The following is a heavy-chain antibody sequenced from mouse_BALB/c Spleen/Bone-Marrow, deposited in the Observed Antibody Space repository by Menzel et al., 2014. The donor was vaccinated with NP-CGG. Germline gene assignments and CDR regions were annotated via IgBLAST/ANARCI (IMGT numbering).Heavy chain of an antibody. V-gene: IGHV3-6*01. J-gene: IGHJ2*03. CDR3: ARRYYDSTSLDF. Sequence: VQLKESGPGLVKPSQSLSLPCSVTGYSITSGYFWTWIRQFPGNTLEWMGYITYDGINNYNPSLKNRISITRDTSKNQFFLNFNPVTTEDTAAYFCARRYYDSTSLDFWGQGTSLTVSS. CDR1: GYSITSGYF. CDR2: ITYDGIN. D-gene: IGHD1-1*01.